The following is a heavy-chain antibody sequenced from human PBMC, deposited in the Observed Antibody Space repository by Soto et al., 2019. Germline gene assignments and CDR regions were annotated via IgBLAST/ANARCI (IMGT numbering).Heavy chain of an antibody. Sequence: ASVKVSCKASGYTFTSYGISWVRQAPGQGLEWMGWISAYNGNTNYAQKLQGRVTMTRDTSTSTVYMELSSLRSEDTAVYYCARGPPGYCSGGSCYGANYYYGMDVWGQGTTVTVSS. D-gene: IGHD2-15*01. CDR1: GYTFTSYG. V-gene: IGHV1-18*01. CDR2: ISAYNGNT. J-gene: IGHJ6*02. CDR3: ARGPPGYCSGGSCYGANYYYGMDV.